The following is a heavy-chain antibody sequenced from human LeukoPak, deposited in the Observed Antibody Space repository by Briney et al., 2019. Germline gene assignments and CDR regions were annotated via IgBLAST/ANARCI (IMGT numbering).Heavy chain of an antibody. CDR1: GYTLSDLS. D-gene: IGHD5/OR15-5a*01. CDR2: FDPGDGET. Sequence: ASVKVSCKVSGYTLSDLSMHWVRQAPGKGLEWMGGFDPGDGETIYTQKFQGRVTVTEDTSTDTADMELSSLRSEDTAVYYCAAGGVYDLFDYWGQGTLVTVSS. V-gene: IGHV1-24*01. J-gene: IGHJ4*02. CDR3: AAGGVYDLFDY.